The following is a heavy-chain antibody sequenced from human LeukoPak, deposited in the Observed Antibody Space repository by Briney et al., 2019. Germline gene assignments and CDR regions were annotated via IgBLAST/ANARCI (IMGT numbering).Heavy chain of an antibody. D-gene: IGHD6-25*01. J-gene: IGHJ4*02. CDR1: GFTFSDYY. CDR3: ARSIAADATTFGY. CDR2: ISSSGSTI. V-gene: IGHV3-11*01. Sequence: GGSLRLSCAASGFTFSDYYMSWIRQAPGEGLEWVSYISSSGSTIYYADSEKGRFTISRDNAKNSLYLQMNSLRAEDTAVYYCARSIAADATTFGYWGQGTLVTVSS.